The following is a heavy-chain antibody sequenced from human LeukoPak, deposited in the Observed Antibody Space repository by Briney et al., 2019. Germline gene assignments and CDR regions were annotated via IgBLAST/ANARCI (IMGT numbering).Heavy chain of an antibody. J-gene: IGHJ4*02. CDR2: ISYDGSNE. CDR3: AKDRSYYDSSGYIYYFDY. V-gene: IGHV3-30*18. D-gene: IGHD3-22*01. CDR1: GFTFSNYG. Sequence: GGSLRLSCASSGFTFSNYGMHWVRQAPGEGLKWVSVISYDGSNEYYVDSVKGRFTISRDNSKNTLYLQMNSLRAEDTAVYYCAKDRSYYDSSGYIYYFDYWGQGTLVTVSS.